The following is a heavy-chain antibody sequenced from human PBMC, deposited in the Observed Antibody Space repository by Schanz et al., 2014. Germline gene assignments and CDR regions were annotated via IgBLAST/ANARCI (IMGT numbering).Heavy chain of an antibody. D-gene: IGHD3-10*01. CDR2: IWFDGSNK. V-gene: IGHV3-30*18. CDR3: AKDQLANYRGSGYNWFDP. J-gene: IGHJ5*02. CDR1: GFTFSRSG. Sequence: QVQLVESGGGVVQPGRSLRLSCAASGFTFSRSGMHWVRQAPGKGLEWVAIIWFDGSNKYYADSVKGRFSVSRDNSKNTLYLQMNSLRADDTAVYYCAKDQLANYRGSGYNWFDPWGQGTLVTVSS.